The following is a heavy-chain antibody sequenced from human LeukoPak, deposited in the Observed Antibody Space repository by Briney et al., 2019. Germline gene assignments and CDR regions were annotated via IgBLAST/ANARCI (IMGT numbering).Heavy chain of an antibody. Sequence: SVKLSCKSSGATFISYAMSWVRHAPGQGLEWMGGIIPIFGTANYAQEFQGRVTITADKSTSTAYMEVSSLRSEDTAVYYCAGGRPRGYCSGGSCYHNFDYWGQGTLVTVSS. CDR3: AGGRPRGYCSGGSCYHNFDY. D-gene: IGHD2-15*01. J-gene: IGHJ4*02. V-gene: IGHV1-69*06. CDR2: IIPIFGTA. CDR1: GATFISYA.